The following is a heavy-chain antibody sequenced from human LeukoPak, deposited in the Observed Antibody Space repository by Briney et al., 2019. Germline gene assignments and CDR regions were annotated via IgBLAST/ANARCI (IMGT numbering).Heavy chain of an antibody. CDR2: IYGTGDT. CDR3: ARTRRWLQLGFDY. J-gene: IGHJ4*02. D-gene: IGHD5-24*01. Sequence: SETLSLTCSVSGGSVSGYYWSWIRQPPGKGLEWIGYIYGTGDTNYNPSLKSRVIMSVDTSKNQVSLNLRSVAAADTAVYYCARTRRWLQLGFDYWGQGTLVTVSS. V-gene: IGHV4-59*02. CDR1: GGSVSGYY.